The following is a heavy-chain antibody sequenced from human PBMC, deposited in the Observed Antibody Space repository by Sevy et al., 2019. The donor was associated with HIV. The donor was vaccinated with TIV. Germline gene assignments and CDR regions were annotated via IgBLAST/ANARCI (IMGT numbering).Heavy chain of an antibody. J-gene: IGHJ4*02. V-gene: IGHV3-7*01. D-gene: IGHD3-16*01. Sequence: GGSLRLSCAASGFTFSANGRNWVRQAPGKGLEGVANIKGDGSDKHYVDSVEGRFTISSDNAKNLLYLQMNSLRVEDTAVYYCAHETFGRFESWGQGTLVTVSS. CDR2: IKGDGSDK. CDR1: GFTFSANG. CDR3: AHETFGRFES.